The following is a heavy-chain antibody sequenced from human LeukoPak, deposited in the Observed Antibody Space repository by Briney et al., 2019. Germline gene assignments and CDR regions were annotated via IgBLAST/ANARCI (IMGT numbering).Heavy chain of an antibody. Sequence: PGGSLRLSCAASGFTFSSYGMSWVRQPPGKGLEWIGNLYYSGKTYYNPSLKSRVTISIDTSKNQFSLKLTSATAADTAVYYCARDHSSASYTYYYYYMDVWGKGTTVTVSS. CDR2: LYYSGKT. V-gene: IGHV4-59*12. CDR1: GFTFSSYG. D-gene: IGHD1-26*01. J-gene: IGHJ6*03. CDR3: ARDHSSASYTYYYYYMDV.